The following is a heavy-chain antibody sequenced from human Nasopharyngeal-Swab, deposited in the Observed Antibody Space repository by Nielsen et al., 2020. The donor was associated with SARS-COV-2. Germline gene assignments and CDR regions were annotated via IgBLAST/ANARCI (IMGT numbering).Heavy chain of an antibody. V-gene: IGHV1-2*02. CDR2: INPNNGVT. D-gene: IGHD2-21*01. Sequence: ASVKVSCKASGYTFTGQSMHWVRQAPGQGLEWMGCINPNNGVTKYSQKFQGRVTMTRDTSIHTAYMDLSSLRSDDTAVYYCASSPFGNYGLWGYWGQGALVTVSS. CDR3: ASSPFGNYGLWGY. J-gene: IGHJ4*02. CDR1: GYTFTGQS.